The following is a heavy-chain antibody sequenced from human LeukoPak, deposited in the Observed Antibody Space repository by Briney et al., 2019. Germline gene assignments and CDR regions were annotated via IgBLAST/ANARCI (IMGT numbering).Heavy chain of an antibody. Sequence: ASVKVSCKVSGYTLTELSMHWVRQAHGKGQEWMGGFDPEDGATIYAQHFQGRVPMTEDTSTDTAYMELSSLRSEDPALYYCATDYYDFWSGYLPPFDPWGQGTLVTVSS. CDR3: ATDYYDFWSGYLPPFDP. J-gene: IGHJ5*02. CDR1: GYTLTELS. D-gene: IGHD3-3*01. V-gene: IGHV1-24*01. CDR2: FDPEDGAT.